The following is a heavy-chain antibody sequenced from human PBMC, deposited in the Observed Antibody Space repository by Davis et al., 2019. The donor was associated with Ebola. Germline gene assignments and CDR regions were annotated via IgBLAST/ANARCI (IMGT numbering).Heavy chain of an antibody. D-gene: IGHD3-16*02. V-gene: IGHV3-30*04. Sequence: GESLKISCSASGFTFSSHAMHWARQTPSKGLEWVAVIAHDGSFKGYGDSVKGRFSISRDNSNNMMSLQMISLKTEDTAVYYCVGEVGVKNFAYWGHGTLVTVSS. CDR3: VGEVGVKNFAY. CDR2: IAHDGSFK. CDR1: GFTFSSHA. J-gene: IGHJ4*01.